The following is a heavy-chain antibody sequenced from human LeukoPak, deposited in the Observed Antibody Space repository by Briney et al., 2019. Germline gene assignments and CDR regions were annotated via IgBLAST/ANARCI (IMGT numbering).Heavy chain of an antibody. CDR1: GFTFSNYG. CDR3: ASGGARQWLVPDY. V-gene: IGHV3-30*02. J-gene: IGHJ4*02. Sequence: GGSLRLSCAASGFTFSNYGMHWVRQAPGKGLEWLAYIRYDASNDYYADSVKGRFTISRDDSKNTLYLQMNSLRAEDTAVYYCASGGARQWLVPDYWGQGTLVTVSS. CDR2: IRYDASND. D-gene: IGHD6-19*01.